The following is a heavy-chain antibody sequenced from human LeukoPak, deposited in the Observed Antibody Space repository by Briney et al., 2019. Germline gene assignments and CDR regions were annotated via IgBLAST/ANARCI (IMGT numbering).Heavy chain of an antibody. CDR1: GYTFTGYY. Sequence: ASVKVSCKASGYTFTGYYMHWVRQAPGQGLEWMGWINPNSGGTNYAQKFQGRVTMTRDTSISTAYMELSRLRSDDTAVYYCARGEEVTMIVVVITGYWGQGTLVTVSS. J-gene: IGHJ4*02. D-gene: IGHD3-22*01. V-gene: IGHV1-2*02. CDR2: INPNSGGT. CDR3: ARGEEVTMIVVVITGY.